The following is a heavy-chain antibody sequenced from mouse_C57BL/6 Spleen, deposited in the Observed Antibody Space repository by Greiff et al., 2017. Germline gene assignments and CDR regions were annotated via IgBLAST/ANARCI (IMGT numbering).Heavy chain of an antibody. J-gene: IGHJ1*03. V-gene: IGHV1-15*01. CDR1: GYTFTDYE. D-gene: IGHD1-1*01. Sequence: VQLQQSGAELVRPGASVTLSCKASGYTFTDYEMHWVKQTPVHGLEWIGAIDPETGGTAYNQKFKGKAILTADKSSSTAYMELRSLTSEDSAVYYGTRGGYGSSYEWYFDVWGTGTTVTVSS. CDR2: IDPETGGT. CDR3: TRGGYGSSYEWYFDV.